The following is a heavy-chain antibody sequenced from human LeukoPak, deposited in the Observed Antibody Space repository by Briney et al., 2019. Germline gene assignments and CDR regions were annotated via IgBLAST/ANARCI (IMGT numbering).Heavy chain of an antibody. V-gene: IGHV1-2*02. CDR2: INPNSGGT. D-gene: IGHD6-19*01. CDR3: ARALEYSSGAGLIFDY. J-gene: IGHJ4*02. CDR1: GYTFTVYY. Sequence: ASVTVSCKASGYTFTVYYMHWVRQAPGQGLEWMGWINPNSGGTNYAQKFQGRVTMTRDTSISTAYMELSRLRSDDTAVYYCARALEYSSGAGLIFDYWGQGTLVIVSS.